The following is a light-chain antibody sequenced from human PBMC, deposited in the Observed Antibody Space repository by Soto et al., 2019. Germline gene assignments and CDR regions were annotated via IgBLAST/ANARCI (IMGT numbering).Light chain of an antibody. CDR2: EVS. CDR3: SSYTRTTLVV. J-gene: IGLJ2*01. V-gene: IGLV2-14*01. Sequence: QSVLTQPASVSGSPGQSITISCTGSSSDVGGYNYVSWYQRHPGKAPKLMIYEVSNRPSGVSNRFSGSKSGNTASLTISGLQAEDEADYYCSSYTRTTLVVFGGGTKLTVL. CDR1: SSDVGGYNY.